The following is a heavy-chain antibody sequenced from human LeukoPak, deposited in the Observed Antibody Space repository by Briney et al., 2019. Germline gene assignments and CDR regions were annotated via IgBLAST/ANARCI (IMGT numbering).Heavy chain of an antibody. Sequence: PRRCLRLSCAASVFTFSSYGMQWVRQAPAGGLEWVAIISYDGSNKYYADSVKGRFTISRDNSKNTLYLQMNSLRAEDTAVYYCAKSTTLTQRGYFDYWGQGTLVTVSS. D-gene: IGHD4-17*01. CDR2: ISYDGSNK. CDR1: VFTFSSYG. V-gene: IGHV3-30*18. CDR3: AKSTTLTQRGYFDY. J-gene: IGHJ4*02.